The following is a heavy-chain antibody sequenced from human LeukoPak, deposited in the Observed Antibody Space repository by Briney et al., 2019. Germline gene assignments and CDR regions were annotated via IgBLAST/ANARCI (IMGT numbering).Heavy chain of an antibody. J-gene: IGHJ4*02. CDR1: GFTFSNYD. Sequence: GGSLRLSCAASGFTFSNYDMHWVRQAPGKGLEWVAVISYDGGNKYYADSVKGRLTISRDNAKNSLYLQMNSLRAEDTAVYYCARKNGLDYWGQGTLVTVSS. V-gene: IGHV3-33*05. CDR3: ARKNGLDY. CDR2: ISYDGGNK.